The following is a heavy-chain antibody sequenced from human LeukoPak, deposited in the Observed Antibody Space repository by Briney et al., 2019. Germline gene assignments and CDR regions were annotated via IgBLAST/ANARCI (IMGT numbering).Heavy chain of an antibody. Sequence: SETLSLTCTVSYDSVSNYYWTWIRQPPGKGLEWIGYIYYSGSTSYSPSLKSRVTISVDTSRNQFSLKLSSVTAADTAVYYCARVVKDYGDSVEGVDPWGQGTLVTVSS. D-gene: IGHD4-17*01. J-gene: IGHJ5*02. CDR2: IYYSGST. CDR3: ARVVKDYGDSVEGVDP. V-gene: IGHV4-59*02. CDR1: YDSVSNYY.